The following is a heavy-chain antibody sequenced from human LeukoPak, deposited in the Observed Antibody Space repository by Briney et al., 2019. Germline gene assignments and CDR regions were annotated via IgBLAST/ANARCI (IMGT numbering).Heavy chain of an antibody. CDR3: ARGGGYHDSSGYYHSYYFDY. D-gene: IGHD3-22*01. CDR1: GFTFSSYG. V-gene: IGHV3-33*01. J-gene: IGHJ4*02. Sequence: HPGGSLRLSCAASGFTFSSYGMHWVRQAPGKGLEWVAVIWYDGSNQYYVDSVKGRFTISRDNSKNTLYLQMNSLRAEDTAVYYCARGGGYHDSSGYYHSYYFDYWGQGTLVTVSS. CDR2: IWYDGSNQ.